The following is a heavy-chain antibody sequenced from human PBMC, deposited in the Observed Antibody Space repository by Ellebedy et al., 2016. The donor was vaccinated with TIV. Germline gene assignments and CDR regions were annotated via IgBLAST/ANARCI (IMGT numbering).Heavy chain of an antibody. CDR3: VRGSRWAFDI. CDR1: GDSVSSNAVA. V-gene: IGHV6-1*01. J-gene: IGHJ3*02. Sequence: MPSETLSLTCAISGDSVSSNAVAWHWIRQSPSRGLEWLGRTYYRSKWYNEYAVSVKSRITINPDTSKNQFSLQLNSLTPEDQALYYCVRGSRWAFDIWGQGTMVTVSS. CDR2: TYYRSKWYN. D-gene: IGHD5-24*01.